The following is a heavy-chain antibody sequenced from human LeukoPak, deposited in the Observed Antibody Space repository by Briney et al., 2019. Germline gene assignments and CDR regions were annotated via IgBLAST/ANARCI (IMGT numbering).Heavy chain of an antibody. CDR2: ISGSGGST. D-gene: IGHD3-16*02. CDR1: GFTFSSYA. V-gene: IGHV3-23*01. Sequence: GGSLRLSCAASGFTFSSYAKSWVRQAPGKGLEWVSAISGSGGSTYYADSVKGRFTISRDNSKNTLYLQMNSLRAEDTAVYYYAKTGHDYVWGSYRSPYYYGMDVWGQGTTVTVSS. CDR3: AKTGHDYVWGSYRSPYYYGMDV. J-gene: IGHJ6*02.